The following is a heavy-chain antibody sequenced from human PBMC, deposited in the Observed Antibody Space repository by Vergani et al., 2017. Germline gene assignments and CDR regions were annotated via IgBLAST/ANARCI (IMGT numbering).Heavy chain of an antibody. J-gene: IGHJ6*02. Sequence: EVQLVESGGGLVQPGGSLRLSCVVSGFALNRHAMYWVRQAPGKGLEWVSAISGSGGNTFYTDSVKGRFTISRDNSKDTLYLQMNSLRVEDTAIYYCAKARDPNCKGGNCYSYYYGLDLWGQGTTVTVSS. CDR3: AKARDPNCKGGNCYSYYYGLDL. CDR2: ISGSGGNT. V-gene: IGHV3-23*04. D-gene: IGHD2-21*01. CDR1: GFALNRHA.